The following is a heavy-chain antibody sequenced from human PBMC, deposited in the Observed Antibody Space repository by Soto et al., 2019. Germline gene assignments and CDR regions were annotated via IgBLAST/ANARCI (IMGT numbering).Heavy chain of an antibody. CDR1: GYTFTSYG. D-gene: IGHD3-16*01. V-gene: IGHV1-18*01. J-gene: IGHJ6*02. Sequence: QVQLVQSGAEVKKPGASVKVSCKASGYTFTSYGISWVRQAPGQGLEWMGWISPYNGNTNYAQKLQGRVTMTTDTSTSTADMGRRRLRADDTAVYYCARGIGGYFGVDYYYGMDVWGQGTTVTVSS. CDR2: ISPYNGNT. CDR3: ARGIGGYFGVDYYYGMDV.